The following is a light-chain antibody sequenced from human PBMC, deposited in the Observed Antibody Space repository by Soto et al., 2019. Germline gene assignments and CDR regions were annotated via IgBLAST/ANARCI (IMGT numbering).Light chain of an antibody. CDR1: QSISNC. CDR3: QHYNSYSPT. J-gene: IGKJ1*01. Sequence: DPQMPQSPSTLSASVGDRVTITFRASQSISNCLAWYPQRPGRAPNLLIHTASTLTSGVPSRFSGSGSGTEFTLTISRLQPDDFATDYGQHYNSYSPTCGQGPKVESK. V-gene: IGKV1-5*03. CDR2: TAS.